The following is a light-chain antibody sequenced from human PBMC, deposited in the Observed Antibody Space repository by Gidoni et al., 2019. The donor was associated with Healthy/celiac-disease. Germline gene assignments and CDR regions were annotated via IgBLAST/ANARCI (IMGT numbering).Light chain of an antibody. CDR2: EVS. V-gene: IGLV2-14*01. CDR3: RSYTSSSNVV. Sequence: QSALTQPASVSGSPGQSITISCTGTSSDVGGYNYVSWYQQHPGKAPKLMIYEVSNRPSGVPDRFSGSKSGNTASLTISGLQAEDEADYYCRSYTSSSNVVFGGGTKLTVL. J-gene: IGLJ2*01. CDR1: SSDVGGYNY.